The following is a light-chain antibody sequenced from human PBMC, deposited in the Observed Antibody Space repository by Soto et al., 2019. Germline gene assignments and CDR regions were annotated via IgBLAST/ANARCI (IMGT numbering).Light chain of an antibody. CDR1: QSVSSY. V-gene: IGKV3-15*01. J-gene: IGKJ1*01. CDR2: GAS. CDR3: QHYNNWPWT. Sequence: EILMTQSPATLSVSPGERVTLSCRASQSVSSYLAWYQQKPGQAPRLLINGASFRATGIPARFSGSGSGTEFSLTISSVQSEDFATYYCQHYNNWPWTFGQGTKVEIK.